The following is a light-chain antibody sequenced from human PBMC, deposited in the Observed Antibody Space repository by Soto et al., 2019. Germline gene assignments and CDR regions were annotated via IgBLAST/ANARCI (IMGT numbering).Light chain of an antibody. V-gene: IGKV3-20*01. J-gene: IGKJ4*01. CDR2: GTS. CDR1: HSFSSSL. Sequence: EIVLSQSPGTLYSSPGERITLSCRASHSFSSSLLAWYQQNPGQAHRLLIYGTSTRDTAIPHRFSGSRSSTDFPLTIIRLEPEASAAYYSQHVGASPPSSFGGGTRLQIK. CDR3: QHVGASPPSS.